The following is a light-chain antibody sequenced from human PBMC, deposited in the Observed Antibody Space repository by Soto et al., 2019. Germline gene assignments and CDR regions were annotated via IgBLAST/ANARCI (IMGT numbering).Light chain of an antibody. CDR3: CSYAGSYTDYV. V-gene: IGLV2-11*01. J-gene: IGLJ1*01. CDR1: SSDVGGYNY. CDR2: DVS. Sequence: QSALTQPPSASGSPGQSVTISCTGTSSDVGGYNYVSWYQQHPGKAPKLMIYDVSKRPSGVPDRFSGSKSGNTASLTISGLQAEDEADYYCCSYAGSYTDYVFGTGTKVTVL.